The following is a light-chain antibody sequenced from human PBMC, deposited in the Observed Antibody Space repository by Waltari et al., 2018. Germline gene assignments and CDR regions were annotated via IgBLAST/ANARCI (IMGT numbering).Light chain of an antibody. CDR3: SAYTSSSSRV. CDR1: SSDIGGHHY. V-gene: IGLV2-14*03. CDR2: DVS. Sequence: QSALTQPASVSGSPGQSITISCTGTSSDIGGHHYVSWYQQHPGKAPKLMIYDVSKRFSGISNRFSGSKSANTASLTISGLQAEDEADYYCSAYTSSSSRVFGTGTRVTV. J-gene: IGLJ1*01.